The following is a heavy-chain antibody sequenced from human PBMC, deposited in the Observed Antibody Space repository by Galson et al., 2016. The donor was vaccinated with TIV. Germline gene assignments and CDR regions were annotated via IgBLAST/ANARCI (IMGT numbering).Heavy chain of an antibody. CDR1: GFHFSTYW. V-gene: IGHV3-74*01. D-gene: IGHD2-15*01. J-gene: IGHJ6*02. CDR2: INGDGSDR. CDR3: ARAFDYFQRSAYSYRSEFYYYPMDV. Sequence: SLRLSCAASGFHFSTYWMHWVRQVPGKGLLWVDRINGDGSDRDYAESAEGRFTISRDNARNTLYLQLNRLRAEDTALYFCARAFDYFQRSAYSYRSEFYYYPMDVWGQDTTVTVSS.